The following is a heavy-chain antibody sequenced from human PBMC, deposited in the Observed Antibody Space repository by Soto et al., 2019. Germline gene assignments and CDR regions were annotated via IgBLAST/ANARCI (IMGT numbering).Heavy chain of an antibody. V-gene: IGHV3-30*18. D-gene: IGHD2-15*01. Sequence: QVQLVESGGGVVQPGRSLRLSCAASGFTFSSYGMHWVRQAPGKGLEWVAVISYDGSNKYYADSVKGRFTISRDNSKNTLYLQMNSLRAEDTAVYYCAKPALVLAVFDAFDIWGQGTMVTVSS. CDR1: GFTFSSYG. CDR2: ISYDGSNK. CDR3: AKPALVLAVFDAFDI. J-gene: IGHJ3*02.